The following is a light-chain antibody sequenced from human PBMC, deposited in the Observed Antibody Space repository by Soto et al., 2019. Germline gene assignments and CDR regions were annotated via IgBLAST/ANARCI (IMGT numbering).Light chain of an antibody. CDR1: SSDVGGYNY. CDR3: SSYAGSNIYD. CDR2: EVS. J-gene: IGLJ1*01. Sequence: QCVLTQPPSASGSPGQSVTISCTGTSSDVGGYNYVSWYQQHPGKAPKLMIYEVSKRPSGVPDRFSGSKSGNTASLTVSGLQAEDEAAYYCSSYAGSNIYDFGTGAKVTVL. V-gene: IGLV2-8*01.